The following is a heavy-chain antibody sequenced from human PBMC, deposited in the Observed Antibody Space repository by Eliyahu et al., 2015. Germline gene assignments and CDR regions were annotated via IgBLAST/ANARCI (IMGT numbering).Heavy chain of an antibody. Sequence: QVQLVQSGAEVKKPGASMNVSCKASGYTFPDYXIHWVRQAPGXGLEWVGWINPNAGGTSXAQXLQDXVTLTRDTSINTAYMELRRLTSDDTALYFCTRGYPVLQLVHSGFDVWGQGAMLTVS. D-gene: IGHD2-15*01. CDR3: TRGYPVLQLVHSGFDV. CDR2: INPNAGGT. J-gene: IGHJ3*01. V-gene: IGHV1-2*02. CDR1: GYTFPDYX.